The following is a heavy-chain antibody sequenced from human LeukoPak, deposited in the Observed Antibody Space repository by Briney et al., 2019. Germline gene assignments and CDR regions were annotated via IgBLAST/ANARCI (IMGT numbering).Heavy chain of an antibody. V-gene: IGHV4-4*07. Sequence: SETLSLTCTVSGGSIRSQYWSWIRQPAGRGLEWLGRIYASGSTNYSPSLKSRVTMSLDTSKNQFSLKLFSVTAADTAVDFCARDVSSWPFFDSWGQGTQVTVSS. CDR2: IYASGST. CDR1: GGSIRSQY. J-gene: IGHJ4*02. CDR3: ARDVSSWPFFDS. D-gene: IGHD6-13*01.